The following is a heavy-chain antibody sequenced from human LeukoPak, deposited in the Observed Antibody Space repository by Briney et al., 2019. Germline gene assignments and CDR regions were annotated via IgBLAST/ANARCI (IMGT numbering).Heavy chain of an antibody. D-gene: IGHD3-10*01. CDR2: INPSGGST. J-gene: IGHJ4*02. V-gene: IGHV1-46*01. CDR3: ARDWVYGITMVRGGDY. Sequence: ASVKVSCKASGYTFTSYYMHWVRQAPGQGLEWMGIINPSGGSTSYAQKFQGRVTMTRDTSTSTVYMELSSLRSEDTAVYYCARDWVYGITMVRGGDYWGQGTLVTVSS. CDR1: GYTFTSYY.